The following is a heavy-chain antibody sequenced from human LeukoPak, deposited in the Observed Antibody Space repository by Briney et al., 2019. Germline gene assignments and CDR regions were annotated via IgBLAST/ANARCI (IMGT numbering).Heavy chain of an antibody. CDR1: GGTFSSYT. J-gene: IGHJ4*02. CDR3: ALESYDYVWGSYRYTHY. Sequence: SVTVSCKASGGTFSSYTISWVRQAPGQGREWMGRIIPILGIANYAQKFQGRVTITADKSTSTAYMELSSLRSEDTAVYYCALESYDYVWGSYRYTHYRGQGTLVTVSS. CDR2: IIPILGIA. D-gene: IGHD3-16*02. V-gene: IGHV1-69*02.